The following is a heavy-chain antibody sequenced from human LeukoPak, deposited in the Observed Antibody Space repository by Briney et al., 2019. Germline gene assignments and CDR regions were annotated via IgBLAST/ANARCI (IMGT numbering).Heavy chain of an antibody. CDR3: ARVGYSGGWYADY. J-gene: IGHJ4*02. CDR2: INHSGST. CDR1: GGSFSGYY. D-gene: IGHD6-19*01. Sequence: PSETLSLTCAASGGSFSGYYWSWVRQPPGKGLEWIGEINHSGSTKYNPSLKSRVTISVDTSKNQFSLKLTSVTAADAAVYYCARVGYSGGWYADYWGQGTLATVSS. V-gene: IGHV4-34*01.